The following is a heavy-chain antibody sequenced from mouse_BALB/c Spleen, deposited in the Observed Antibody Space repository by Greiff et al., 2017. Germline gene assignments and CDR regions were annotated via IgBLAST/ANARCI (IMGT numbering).Heavy chain of an antibody. Sequence: VQLQQPGAELVKPGTSVKLSCKASGYNFTSYWINWVKLRPGQGLEWIGDIYPGSGSTNYNEKFKSKATLTVDTSSSTAYMQLSSLASEDSALYYCARSGGNYAWFAYWGQGTLVTVSA. CDR2: IYPGSGST. D-gene: IGHD2-1*01. J-gene: IGHJ3*01. CDR1: GYNFTSYW. CDR3: ARSGGNYAWFAY. V-gene: IGHV1-55*01.